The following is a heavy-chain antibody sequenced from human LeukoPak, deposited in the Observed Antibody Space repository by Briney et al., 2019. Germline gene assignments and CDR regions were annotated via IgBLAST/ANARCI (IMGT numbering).Heavy chain of an antibody. CDR1: GFTFDDYS. V-gene: IGHV3-43*01. D-gene: IGHD1-14*01. CDR2: ISWDGGST. CDR3: AKDFQNHMDV. J-gene: IGHJ6*03. Sequence: GGSLRLSCAASGFTFDDYSMHWVRQAPGKGLEWVSLISWDGGSTYYADSVKGRFTISRDNSKNSLYLQMNSLRTEDTALYYCAKDFQNHMDVWGKGTTVTVSS.